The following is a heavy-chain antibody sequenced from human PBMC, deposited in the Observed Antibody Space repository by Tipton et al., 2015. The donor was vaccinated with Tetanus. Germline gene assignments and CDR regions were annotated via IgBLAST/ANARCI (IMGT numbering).Heavy chain of an antibody. CDR3: ARQLWGYWFDP. CDR2: VHYTGKD. Sequence: GLVKPSETLSLTCNVSGGSITSYYWSWIRQRPGRGLEWVGYVHYTGKDNYSPSLRSRVTLSVDTSKNQFSLRMNSVTAADTAVYYCARQLWGYWFDPWGQGTRVTVSS. D-gene: IGHD7-27*01. V-gene: IGHV4-59*13. CDR1: GGSITSYY. J-gene: IGHJ5*02.